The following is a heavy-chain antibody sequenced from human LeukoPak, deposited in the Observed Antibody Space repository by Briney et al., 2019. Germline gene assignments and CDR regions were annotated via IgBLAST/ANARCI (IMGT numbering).Heavy chain of an antibody. D-gene: IGHD6-19*01. J-gene: IGHJ5*01. CDR2: IYYSGST. Sequence: SETLSLTCTVSGGSISSYYWSWIRQPPGKGLEWIGYIYYSGSTNYNPSLKSRVTISVDASNNQFSLKLTSVTAADTAVYYCARRLDPNWFDSWGQGTLVTVSS. CDR1: GGSISSYY. CDR3: ARRLDPNWFDS. V-gene: IGHV4-59*01.